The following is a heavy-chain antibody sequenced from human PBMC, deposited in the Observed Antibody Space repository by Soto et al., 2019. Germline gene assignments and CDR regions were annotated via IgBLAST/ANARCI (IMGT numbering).Heavy chain of an antibody. CDR2: IIPMFGTP. V-gene: IGHV1-69*01. J-gene: IGHJ4*02. Sequence: QVQLVQSGAEVKKPGSSVKVSCKASGDAFTNYIFDWVRQAPGQGLEWMGGIIPMFGTPKYAQTFQDRVTISAGVSTGTAYLELTRLRFDDTAVYYCARGRDQPPVGLYFDSWGEGTRVTVSS. CDR3: ARGRDQPPVGLYFDS. D-gene: IGHD1-26*01. CDR1: GDAFTNYI.